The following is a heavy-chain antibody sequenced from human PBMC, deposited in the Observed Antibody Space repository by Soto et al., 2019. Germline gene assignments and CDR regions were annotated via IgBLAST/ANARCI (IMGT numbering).Heavy chain of an antibody. CDR1: GFTFSSYS. D-gene: IGHD4-17*01. V-gene: IGHV3-21*01. Sequence: PGGSLRLSCAASGFTFSSYSMNWVRQAPGKGLEWVSSISSSSSYIYYADSVKGRFTISRDNAKSSLYLQMNSLRAEDTAVYYCARVKIPNGAQDAFDIWGQGKMVTVSS. CDR3: ARVKIPNGAQDAFDI. CDR2: ISSSSSYI. J-gene: IGHJ3*02.